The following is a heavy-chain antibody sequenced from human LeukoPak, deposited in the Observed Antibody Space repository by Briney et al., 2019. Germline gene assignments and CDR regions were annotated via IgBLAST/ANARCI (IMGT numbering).Heavy chain of an antibody. Sequence: GGSLRLSCAACGFTFSSYSMNWVRQAPGKGLEWVSSISSSSSYIYYADSVKGRFTISRDNAKNSLYLQMNSLRAEDTAVYYCASQDIAAAGTGTFYYYGMDVWAKGPRSPSP. D-gene: IGHD6-13*01. CDR3: ASQDIAAAGTGTFYYYGMDV. CDR2: ISSSSSYI. J-gene: IGHJ6*02. V-gene: IGHV3-21*01. CDR1: GFTFSSYS.